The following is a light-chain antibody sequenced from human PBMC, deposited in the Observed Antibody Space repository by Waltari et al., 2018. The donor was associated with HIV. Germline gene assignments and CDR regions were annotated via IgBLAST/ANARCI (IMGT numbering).Light chain of an antibody. CDR1: SSDVGGYNY. J-gene: IGLJ1*01. Sequence: QSALTHPASVSASPGQSFTISCTGTSSDVGGYNYVSWYRQHPGEAPKVIIYEVNRRPSGVSNRFTASKSGNTASLAISGLQPEDEADYFCSSYTSSSTHVFGPGTKVTVL. V-gene: IGLV2-14*03. CDR3: SSYTSSSTHV. CDR2: EVN.